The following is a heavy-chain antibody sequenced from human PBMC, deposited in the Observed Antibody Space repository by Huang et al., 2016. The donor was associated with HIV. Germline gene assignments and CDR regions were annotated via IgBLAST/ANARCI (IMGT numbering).Heavy chain of an antibody. CDR1: GYTLTALS. V-gene: IGHV1-24*01. CDR3: ATVYRRFHNHDSGDYYFDY. Sequence: QVQLVQSGAEVKKPGASVKVSCKVSGYTLTALSMHWVGQAPGKGLEWMGGFDPEDGETIYAQKFQGRVTMTEDTSTDTAYMELSSLRSEDTAVYYCATVYRRFHNHDSGDYYFDYWDQGTLVTVSS. J-gene: IGHJ4*02. D-gene: IGHD3-22*01. CDR2: FDPEDGET.